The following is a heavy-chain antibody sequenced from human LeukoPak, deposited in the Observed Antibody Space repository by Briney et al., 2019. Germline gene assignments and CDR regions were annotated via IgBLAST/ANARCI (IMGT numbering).Heavy chain of an antibody. CDR2: INSDGSST. Sequence: GGPLRLSCAASGFTFSSYWMHWVRQAPGKGLVWVSRINSDGSSTSYADSVKGRFTISRDNAKNTLYLQMNSLRAEDTAVYYCARDHPLGPVGWFDPWGQGTLVTVSS. CDR3: ARDHPLGPVGWFDP. CDR1: GFTFSSYW. V-gene: IGHV3-74*01. J-gene: IGHJ5*02.